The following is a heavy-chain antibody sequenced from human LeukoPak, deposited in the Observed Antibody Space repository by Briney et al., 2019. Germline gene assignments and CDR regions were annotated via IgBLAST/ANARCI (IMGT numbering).Heavy chain of an antibody. CDR3: ALYTFGSFDY. D-gene: IGHD3-16*01. J-gene: IGHJ4*02. Sequence: GESLKISCKGSGDTFTNHWIGWVRQMPGEGLEWMGIIYPGDSDTKYSPSFQGHVTISVDKSISTAYLQWSSLKASDTAMYYCALYTFGSFDYWGQGTLVTVSS. CDR2: IYPGDSDT. V-gene: IGHV5-51*01. CDR1: GDTFTNHW.